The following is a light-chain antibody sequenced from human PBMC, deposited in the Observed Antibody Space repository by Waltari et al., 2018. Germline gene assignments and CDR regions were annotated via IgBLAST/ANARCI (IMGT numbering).Light chain of an antibody. Sequence: DIQMTQSPSSLSASIGDRVTITCRASENIGSYLNWYQQRTGEAPKLLIYATSTLQTELPSRFSGSGSRTDFTLTISSLQPEDFATYYCQHTFETPYSFGQGTKLESK. CDR3: QHTFETPYS. V-gene: IGKV1-39*01. CDR1: ENIGSY. J-gene: IGKJ2*01. CDR2: ATS.